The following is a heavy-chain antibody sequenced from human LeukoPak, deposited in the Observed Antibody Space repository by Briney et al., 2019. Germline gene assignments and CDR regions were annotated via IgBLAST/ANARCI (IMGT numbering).Heavy chain of an antibody. CDR2: IYTSGTT. V-gene: IGHV4-4*07. D-gene: IGHD6-19*01. CDR3: ARLGSSGSAQYFQD. J-gene: IGHJ1*01. Sequence: SETLSLTCTVSGDPISSYYWSWIRQPAGKGLEWIGRIYTSGTTNYNSSLKSRLTMSVYTSKNQFSLKLSSVTAADTAVYYCARLGSSGSAQYFQDWGQGTLVTVSS. CDR1: GDPISSYY.